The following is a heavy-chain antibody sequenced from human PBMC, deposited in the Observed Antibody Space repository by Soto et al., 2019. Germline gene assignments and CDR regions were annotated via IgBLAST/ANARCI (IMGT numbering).Heavy chain of an antibody. V-gene: IGHV5-51*01. D-gene: IGHD3-10*01. Sequence: PGESLKISCKGSGYSFTSYWIGWVRQMPGKGLEWMGIIHPGDSDTRYSPSFQGQVTISADKSISTACLQWSSLKASDTAMYYCARQRDVLLWFGEPNPLPDIWGQGTMVTVSS. J-gene: IGHJ3*02. CDR1: GYSFTSYW. CDR2: IHPGDSDT. CDR3: ARQRDVLLWFGEPNPLPDI.